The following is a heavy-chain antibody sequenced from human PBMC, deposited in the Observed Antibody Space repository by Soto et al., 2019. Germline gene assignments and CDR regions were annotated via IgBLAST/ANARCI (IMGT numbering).Heavy chain of an antibody. CDR2: IHDTATT. Sequence: QVQLQESGPGLVQPSQTLSLTCTVSGGSISSDDYYWTWVRQPPGKGLEWIGNIHDTATTSYNPSLQSRLILSVDTSSNQFSLRLKSVTATDTAVYFCASQYYDFSSGALDFWGQGILVPVSS. J-gene: IGHJ4*02. CDR3: ASQYYDFSSGALDF. D-gene: IGHD3-3*01. V-gene: IGHV4-30-4*01. CDR1: GGSISSDDYY.